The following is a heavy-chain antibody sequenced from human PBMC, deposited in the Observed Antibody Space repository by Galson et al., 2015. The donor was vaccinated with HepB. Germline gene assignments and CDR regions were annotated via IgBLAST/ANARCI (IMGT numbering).Heavy chain of an antibody. CDR2: IRYNGGGT. CDR1: GFTFSSCD. V-gene: IGHV3-23*01. CDR3: AKVNWNLGRDF. Sequence: SLRLSCAASGFTFSSCDMNWVRQAPGKGLEWVSGIRYNGGGTYYADSVKGRFTISRVNSRNTVYLQMNSLRAEDTAIYYCAKVNWNLGRDFWGQGTLVTVSS. D-gene: IGHD1-1*01. J-gene: IGHJ4*02.